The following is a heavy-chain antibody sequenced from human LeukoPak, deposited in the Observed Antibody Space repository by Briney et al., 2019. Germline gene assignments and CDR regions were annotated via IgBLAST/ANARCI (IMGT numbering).Heavy chain of an antibody. J-gene: IGHJ4*02. Sequence: AGSLRISGAASGFTFGSYWMSWVCQGPGMCLTWVANIKQDGSEKYYVDSVKGRFAISRDSARNSLYLQMNSLRAEDTAVYYCATGIAAAATFTDYWGQGTLVTVPS. V-gene: IGHV3-7*03. CDR1: GFTFGSYW. D-gene: IGHD6-13*01. CDR3: ATGIAAAATFTDY. CDR2: IKQDGSEK.